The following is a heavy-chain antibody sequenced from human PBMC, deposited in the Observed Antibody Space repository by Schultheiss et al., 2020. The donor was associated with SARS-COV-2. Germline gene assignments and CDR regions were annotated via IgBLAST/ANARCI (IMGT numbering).Heavy chain of an antibody. D-gene: IGHD3-10*01. CDR1: GDSISSRSYY. V-gene: IGHV4-39*07. J-gene: IGHJ4*02. Sequence: SQTLSLTCSVSGDSISSRSYYWAWIRQPPGKGLEWIGYIYYSGSTNYNPSLKSRVTISVDTSKNQFSLRLTSVTAADTAVYYCAKRVVRGTESDYWGQGTLVTVSS. CDR2: IYYSGST. CDR3: AKRVVRGTESDY.